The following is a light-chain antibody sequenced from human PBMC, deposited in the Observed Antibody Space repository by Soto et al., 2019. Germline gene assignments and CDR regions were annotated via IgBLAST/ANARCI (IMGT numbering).Light chain of an antibody. CDR1: SSDVGGYNY. Sequence: QSAPTQPASVSGSPGQSITISCTGTSSDVGGYNYVSWYQQHPGKAPKLMIFEVSNRPSGVSNRFSGSKSGNTASLTISGLQTEDEADYYCTSYTSSFTHLFGTGTKVTVL. CDR2: EVS. CDR3: TSYTSSFTHL. J-gene: IGLJ1*01. V-gene: IGLV2-14*01.